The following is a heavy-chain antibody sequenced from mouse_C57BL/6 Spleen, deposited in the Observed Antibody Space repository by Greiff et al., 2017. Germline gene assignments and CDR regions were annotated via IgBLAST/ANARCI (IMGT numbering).Heavy chain of an antibody. D-gene: IGHD1-1*01. Sequence: VQLQQSGPELVKPGASVKISCKASGYSFTGYYMNWVKQSPEKSLEWIGEINPSTGGTTYNQKFKVKATLTVDKSSSTAYMQLKSLTSEDSAVYYCASWEDYYGIDYWGQGTTLTVSS. J-gene: IGHJ2*01. CDR2: INPSTGGT. CDR3: ASWEDYYGIDY. CDR1: GYSFTGYY. V-gene: IGHV1-42*01.